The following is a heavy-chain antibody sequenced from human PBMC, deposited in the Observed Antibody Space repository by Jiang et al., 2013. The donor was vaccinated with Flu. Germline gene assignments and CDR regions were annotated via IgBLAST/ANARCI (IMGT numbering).Heavy chain of an antibody. V-gene: IGHV4-4*07. CDR2: IYTRGST. Sequence: TCTVSGGSINSYFWSWIRQPAGKGLEWIGRIYTRGSTNYNPSLRSRVTMSLDTSKNQFSLRLSSVTAADTAVYYCARDLGSGWPLDYWGQGTLVTVSS. CDR3: ARDLGSGWPLDY. D-gene: IGHD6-19*01. CDR1: GGSINSYF. J-gene: IGHJ4*02.